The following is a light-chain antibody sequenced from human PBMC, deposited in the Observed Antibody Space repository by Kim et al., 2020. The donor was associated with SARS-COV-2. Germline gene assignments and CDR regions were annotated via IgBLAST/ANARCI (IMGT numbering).Light chain of an antibody. J-gene: IGKJ3*01. V-gene: IGKV3-20*01. CDR2: AAS. CDR1: HHVSSSN. CDR3: QHYAISPLT. Sequence: APPEKTTTPCCATHHVSSSNLVWYQHKPGQPPRLLIYAASARAPGIPDRFSGSGSGTDFTLTISSLQSEDFAVYYCQHYAISPLTFGRGTKVDIK.